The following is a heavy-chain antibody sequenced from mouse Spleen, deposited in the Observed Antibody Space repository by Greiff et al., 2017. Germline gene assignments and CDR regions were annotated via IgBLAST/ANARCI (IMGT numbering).Heavy chain of an antibody. V-gene: IGHV7-3*01. J-gene: IGHJ2*01. D-gene: IGHD1-1*01. CDR3: ARDITTVFDY. CDR1: GFTFTDYY. Sequence: EVKLMESGGGLVQPGGSLSLSCAASGFTFTDYYMSWVRQPPGKALEWLGFIRNKANGYTTEYSASVKGRFTISRDNSQSILYLQMNTLRAEDSATYYCARDITTVFDYWGQGTTLTVSS. CDR2: IRNKANGYTT.